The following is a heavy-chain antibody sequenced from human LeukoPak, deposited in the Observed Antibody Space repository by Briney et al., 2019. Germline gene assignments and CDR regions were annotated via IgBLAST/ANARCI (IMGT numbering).Heavy chain of an antibody. CDR1: GFTFRNYA. CDR3: AKAAYGDYVNWFDP. V-gene: IGHV3-23*01. Sequence: GGSLRLSCAASGFTFRNYAMSWVRQAPGTGLEWVSSIAGSSGSTYYADSVKGRFTISRDNSKNTLYLQMNSLRAEDTALYYCAKAAYGDYVNWFDPWGQGTLVTVSS. D-gene: IGHD4-17*01. CDR2: IAGSSGST. J-gene: IGHJ5*02.